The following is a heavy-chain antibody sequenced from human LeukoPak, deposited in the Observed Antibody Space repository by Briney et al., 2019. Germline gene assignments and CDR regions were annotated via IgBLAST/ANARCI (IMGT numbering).Heavy chain of an antibody. D-gene: IGHD3-16*02. CDR2: IHPNTGNP. J-gene: IGHJ5*02. CDR3: ARAYQSLGGLSLPDH. V-gene: IGHV7-4-1*02. Sequence: ASVKVSCKASGYTFTDYAMNWVRQAPGQGFEWMGWIHPNTGNPTYAQGFTGRFAFSLDTSVGTTYLQISSLKAEDTAVYYCARAYQSLGGLSLPDHWGQGTLVTVSS. CDR1: GYTFTDYA.